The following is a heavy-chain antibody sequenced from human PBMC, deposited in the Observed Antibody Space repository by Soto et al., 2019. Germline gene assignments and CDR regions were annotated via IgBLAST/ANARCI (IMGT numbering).Heavy chain of an antibody. D-gene: IGHD5-18*01. Sequence: LRLSCAASGFTFSDNILHWVRQAPGKGLEWLAFISADGDTKYYADSVKGRFTISRDNSKNTLYLQMNSLRREDTSVYYCLGGIGYSYGYHAFDPWGQGTMVTVSS. CDR3: LGGIGYSYGYHAFDP. CDR1: GFTFSDNI. V-gene: IGHV3-30-3*01. J-gene: IGHJ3*01. CDR2: ISADGDTK.